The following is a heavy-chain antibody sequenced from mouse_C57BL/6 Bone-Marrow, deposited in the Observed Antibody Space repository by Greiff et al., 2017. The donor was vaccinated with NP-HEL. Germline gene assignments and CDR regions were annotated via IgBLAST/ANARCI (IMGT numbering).Heavy chain of an antibody. V-gene: IGHV5-4*01. CDR1: GFTFSSYA. D-gene: IGHD1-1*01. Sequence: EVKLMESGGGLVKPGGSLKLSCAASGFTFSSYAMSWVRQTPEKRLEWVAPISDGGSYPYSPDNVKGRFTISRDNAKNNLYLQMSHLKSEDTAMDYCARDPFSTFYAMDYWGQGTAVTVSS. CDR2: ISDGGSYP. CDR3: ARDPFSTFYAMDY. J-gene: IGHJ4*01.